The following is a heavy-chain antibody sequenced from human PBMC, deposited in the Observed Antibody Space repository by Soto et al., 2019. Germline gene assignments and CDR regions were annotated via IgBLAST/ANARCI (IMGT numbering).Heavy chain of an antibody. D-gene: IGHD2-15*01. Sequence: EVHLVESGGGLGQPGGSLRLSCAASGFTFSSYWMSWVRQAPGKGLEWVANIKQDGSAKYYVDSVKGRLTNTRDNPKNTLYLQLNSLRAEDTAVYYCARDLFSATGCDYWGQGTLVTVSS. CDR1: GFTFSSYW. J-gene: IGHJ4*02. CDR2: IKQDGSAK. CDR3: ARDLFSATGCDY. V-gene: IGHV3-7*05.